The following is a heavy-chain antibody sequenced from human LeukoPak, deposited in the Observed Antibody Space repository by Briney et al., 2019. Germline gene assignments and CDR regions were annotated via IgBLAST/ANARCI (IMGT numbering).Heavy chain of an antibody. CDR3: AKGSQYSGSRAIYPRLDY. CDR1: GFTFSSYA. Sequence: GGSLRLSCAASGFTFSSYAMSWVRQAPGKGLEWVSAISGSGSSTYYADSVKGRFTISRDNSKNTLYLQMNSLRAEDTAVYYCAKGSQYSGSRAIYPRLDYWGQGTLVTVSS. CDR2: ISGSGSST. V-gene: IGHV3-23*01. D-gene: IGHD1-26*01. J-gene: IGHJ4*02.